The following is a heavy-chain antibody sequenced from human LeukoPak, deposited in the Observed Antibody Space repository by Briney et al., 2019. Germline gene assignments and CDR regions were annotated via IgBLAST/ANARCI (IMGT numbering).Heavy chain of an antibody. J-gene: IGHJ4*02. D-gene: IGHD6-19*01. V-gene: IGHV3-7*01. Sequence: GGSLRLSCAASGFTFSSYGMHWVRQAPGKGLEWVAKIKQDGSDKYYVDSVKGRFTISRDNAKNSLYLQMNSLRAEDTAVYYCASKQWLVSDFDYWGQGILVTVSS. CDR1: GFTFSSYG. CDR2: IKQDGSDK. CDR3: ASKQWLVSDFDY.